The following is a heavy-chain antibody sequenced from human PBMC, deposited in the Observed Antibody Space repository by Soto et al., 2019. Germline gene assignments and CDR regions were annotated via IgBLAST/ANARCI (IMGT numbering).Heavy chain of an antibody. CDR3: VREDGVVGASSAFDS. CDR2: INGRSNYK. CDR1: VFALTTDT. V-gene: IGHV3-21*01. J-gene: IGHJ4*02. D-gene: IGHD1-26*01. Sequence: PWRSRRYSCLPSVFALTTDTMNWCRQDPGTGLELVSSINGRSNYKYYSDSVKGRFTVSRDNAQNSLFLQMSRLGPEDTAVYYCVREDGVVGASSAFDSWGQGTLVTVSS.